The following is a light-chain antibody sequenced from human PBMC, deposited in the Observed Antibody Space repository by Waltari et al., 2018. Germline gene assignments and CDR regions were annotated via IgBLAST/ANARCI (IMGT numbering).Light chain of an antibody. V-gene: IGLV1-44*01. Sequence: QSMLTQPPSASGTPGQRVTISCSGSISNIGPNTVNWYHQLPGTAPKLLIFTNNPRPSGVPDRFSGSKSGTSASLAISGLQSEDEADYYCATWDDSLNGPVFGGGTKLTVL. J-gene: IGLJ2*01. CDR2: TNN. CDR3: ATWDDSLNGPV. CDR1: ISNIGPNT.